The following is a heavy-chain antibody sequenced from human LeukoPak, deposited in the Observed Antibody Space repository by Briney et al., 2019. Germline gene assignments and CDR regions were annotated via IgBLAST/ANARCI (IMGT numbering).Heavy chain of an antibody. Sequence: SETLSLTCAVYGGSFSGYYWSWIRQPPGKGLEWIGEINHSGSTNYNPSLKSRVTISVDTSKNQFSLKLSSVTAADTAVYYCARGLLVLWFGELLSKPYFDYGGQGTLVTVSS. J-gene: IGHJ4*02. V-gene: IGHV4-34*01. D-gene: IGHD3-10*01. CDR2: INHSGST. CDR1: GGSFSGYY. CDR3: ARGLLVLWFGELLSKPYFDY.